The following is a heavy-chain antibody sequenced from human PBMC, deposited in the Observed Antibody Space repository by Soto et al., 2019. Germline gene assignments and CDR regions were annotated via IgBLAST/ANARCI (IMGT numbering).Heavy chain of an antibody. J-gene: IGHJ6*03. Sequence: SETLSLTCTVSGGXISSYYWSWIRQPPGKGLEWIGYIYYSGSTNYNPSLKSRVTISVDTSKNQFSLKLSSVTAADTAVYYCARDPITMVRGVMYHSYLDVWGKGTTVTVSS. CDR1: GGXISSYY. CDR3: ARDPITMVRGVMYHSYLDV. CDR2: IYYSGST. V-gene: IGHV4-59*01. D-gene: IGHD3-10*01.